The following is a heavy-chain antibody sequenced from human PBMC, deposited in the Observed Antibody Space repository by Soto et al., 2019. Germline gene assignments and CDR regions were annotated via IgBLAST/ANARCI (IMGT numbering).Heavy chain of an antibody. V-gene: IGHV1-18*01. CDR3: ARSGGRIAAAISEYNWFDP. CDR2: ISAYNGNT. J-gene: IGHJ5*02. D-gene: IGHD6-13*01. Sequence: QVQLVQSGAEVKKPGASVKVSCKASGYTFTSYGISWVRQAPGQGLEWMGWISAYNGNTNYAQKLQGRVTMTTDTSTITAYMGLRSLRSDDTAVYYCARSGGRIAAAISEYNWFDPWGQGTLVTVSS. CDR1: GYTFTSYG.